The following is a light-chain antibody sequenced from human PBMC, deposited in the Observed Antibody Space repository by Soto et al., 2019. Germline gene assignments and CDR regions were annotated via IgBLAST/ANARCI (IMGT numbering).Light chain of an antibody. CDR3: QHRSNWPPIT. V-gene: IGKV3-11*01. Sequence: EIVLTQSPATLSLSPGERATLSCRASQSVSTSLAWYQQKPDQAPRLLLYDVSNRATGIPARFSGSGSGTDFTLTISSREPEDFAVYYCQHRSNWPPITFGQGTRLEIK. CDR1: QSVSTS. J-gene: IGKJ5*01. CDR2: DVS.